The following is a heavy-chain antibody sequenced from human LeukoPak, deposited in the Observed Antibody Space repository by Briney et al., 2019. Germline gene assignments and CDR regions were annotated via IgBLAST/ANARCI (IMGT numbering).Heavy chain of an antibody. J-gene: IGHJ5*01. D-gene: IGHD4-17*01. CDR2: ISTSGGNT. V-gene: IGHV3-23*01. Sequence: GGSLRLSCAGSGFTFSRYAMTWVRQTPGKGLEWVSSISTSGGNTYYLDSVKGRFTISRDNSKNTLYLQMNSLRAEDTALYRCARGIRDAGNYGWFDSWGQGTLVTVSS. CDR3: ARGIRDAGNYGWFDS. CDR1: GFTFSRYA.